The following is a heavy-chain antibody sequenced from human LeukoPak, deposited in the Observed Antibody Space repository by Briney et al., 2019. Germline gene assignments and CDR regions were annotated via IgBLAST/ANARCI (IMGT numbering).Heavy chain of an antibody. CDR1: GASISSGSYY. Sequence: PSETLSLTCTVSGASISSGSYYWSWIRQPAGKGLEWIGRIYYSGSTYYNPSLKSRVTISVDTSKNQFSLKLSSVAAADTAVYYCATRLRIVVVPAANPSDDYWGQGTLVTVSS. CDR2: IYYSGST. J-gene: IGHJ4*02. D-gene: IGHD2-2*01. V-gene: IGHV4-39*01. CDR3: ATRLRIVVVPAANPSDDY.